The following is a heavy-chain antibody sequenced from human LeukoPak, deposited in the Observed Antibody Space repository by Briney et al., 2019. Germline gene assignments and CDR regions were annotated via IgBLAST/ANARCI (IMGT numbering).Heavy chain of an antibody. CDR3: GGNRGPAY. Sequence: GGSLRLYCAASGFTFSSYWMTWVRQAPGKGLEWVANIKVDGSEKYYVDSVKGRFTISRDNAKSSLYLQMNSLRAEDTAVNYWGGNRGPAYWGQGILVTASS. J-gene: IGHJ4*02. V-gene: IGHV3-7*03. D-gene: IGHD4-23*01. CDR2: IKVDGSEK. CDR1: GFTFSSYW.